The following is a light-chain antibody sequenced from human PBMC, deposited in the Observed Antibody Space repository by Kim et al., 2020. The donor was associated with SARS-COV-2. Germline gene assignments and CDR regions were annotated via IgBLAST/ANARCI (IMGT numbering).Light chain of an antibody. J-gene: IGKJ4*01. Sequence: DIQMTQSPSTLSASVGDSVTITCRASQSISSWLAWYQQKPGNAPKVLIYDASSLKSGVPSRFSGSGSGTEFTLTISSLQPDDFATYYCQQYNSDSSVTFGGVTKVDIK. V-gene: IGKV1-5*01. CDR1: QSISSW. CDR2: DAS. CDR3: QQYNSDSSVT.